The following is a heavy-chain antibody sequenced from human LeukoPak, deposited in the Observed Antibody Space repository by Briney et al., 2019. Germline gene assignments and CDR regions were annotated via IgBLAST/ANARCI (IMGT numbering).Heavy chain of an antibody. CDR3: AGHPRLERNAFDI. D-gene: IGHD1-1*01. Sequence: TGGSLRLSCAASGFTFSSYSMNWVRQAPGKGLEWVSSISSSSSYIYYADSVKGRYTISRDNAKNSLYLQMNSLRAEDTAVYYCAGHPRLERNAFDIWGQGTMVTVSS. CDR1: GFTFSSYS. V-gene: IGHV3-21*01. CDR2: ISSSSSYI. J-gene: IGHJ3*02.